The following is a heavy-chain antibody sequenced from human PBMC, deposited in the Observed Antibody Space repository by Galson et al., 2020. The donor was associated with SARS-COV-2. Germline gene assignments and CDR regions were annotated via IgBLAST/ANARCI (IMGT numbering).Heavy chain of an antibody. V-gene: IGHV4-61*08. J-gene: IGHJ4*02. CDR3: ARGADSWNGYYFDY. D-gene: IGHD3-3*01. CDR2: TYYSGST. CDR1: GASISSYDYY. Sequence: SETLSLTCAVSGASISSYDYYWSWIRRAPGKGPEWSGYTYYSGSTTYNPSFESRVTISVDTSKNQFSLNLHSVTAADTAVYYCARGADSWNGYYFDYWGQGALVSVSS.